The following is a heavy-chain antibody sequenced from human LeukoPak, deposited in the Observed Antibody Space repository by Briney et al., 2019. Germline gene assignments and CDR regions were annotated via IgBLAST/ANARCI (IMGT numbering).Heavy chain of an antibody. D-gene: IGHD5-18*01. CDR1: GGSFSGYY. J-gene: IGHJ6*02. Sequence: ASETLSLTCAVYGGSFSGYYWSWIRQPPGKGLEWIGEINHSGSTNYNPSLKSRVTISVDTSKNQFSLKLSSVTAADTAVYYCARSLSHPQPYSYGYYRNYYYGMDVWGQGTTVTVSS. CDR2: INHSGST. CDR3: ARSLSHPQPYSYGYYRNYYYGMDV. V-gene: IGHV4-34*01.